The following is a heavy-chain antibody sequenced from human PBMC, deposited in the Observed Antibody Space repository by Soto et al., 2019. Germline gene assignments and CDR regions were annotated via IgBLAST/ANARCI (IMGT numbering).Heavy chain of an antibody. V-gene: IGHV3-23*01. CDR1: GFTFSSYA. J-gene: IGHJ4*02. Sequence: GGSLRLSCAASGFTFSSYAMSWVRQAPGKGLEWVSAISGSGGSTYYADSVKGRFTISRDNSKNTLYLQMNSLRAEDTAVYYCAKDSRSYYGSGSYYYFDYWGQGTLVTVSS. CDR3: AKDSRSYYGSGSYYYFDY. CDR2: ISGSGGST. D-gene: IGHD3-10*01.